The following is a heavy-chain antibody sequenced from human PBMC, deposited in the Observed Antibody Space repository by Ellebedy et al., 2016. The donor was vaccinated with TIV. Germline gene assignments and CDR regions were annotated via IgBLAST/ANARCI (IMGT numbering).Heavy chain of an antibody. D-gene: IGHD3-10*01. CDR2: ISGYNGNT. CDR1: GYTFTNYA. J-gene: IGHJ4*02. Sequence: AASVKVSCKASGYTFTNYAFSWVRQAPGQGLEWMGWISGYNGNTNYAQKFQGRVTITADDSTSTVYMELSSLRFEDTAVYYCGRDTYGLGSHASWGQGTLVTVSS. CDR3: GRDTYGLGSHAS. V-gene: IGHV1-18*01.